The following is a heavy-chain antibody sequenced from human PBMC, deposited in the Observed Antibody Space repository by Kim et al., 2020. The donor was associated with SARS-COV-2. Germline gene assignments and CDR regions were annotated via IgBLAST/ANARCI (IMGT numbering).Heavy chain of an antibody. Sequence: VSVKSRITLHPDTSKNQFSLQLNSVTPEDTSVYYCARTLLGRELLNAFDIWGQGTMVTVSS. J-gene: IGHJ3*02. V-gene: IGHV6-1*01. D-gene: IGHD1-26*01. CDR3: ARTLLGRELLNAFDI.